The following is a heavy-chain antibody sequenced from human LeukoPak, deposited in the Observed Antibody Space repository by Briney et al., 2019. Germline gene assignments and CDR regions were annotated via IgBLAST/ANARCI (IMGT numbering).Heavy chain of an antibody. Sequence: PGGSLRLSCEASGFPFTTYWIHWVRQAPGKGLVWVSRINNDGSDTIYADCVRGRFTISRDNAENTLYLQMNGLRADDTAVYYCARGGLGHGFDIWGQGTMVTVSS. J-gene: IGHJ3*02. CDR2: INNDGSDT. V-gene: IGHV3-74*01. D-gene: IGHD3-16*01. CDR1: GFPFTTYW. CDR3: ARGGLGHGFDI.